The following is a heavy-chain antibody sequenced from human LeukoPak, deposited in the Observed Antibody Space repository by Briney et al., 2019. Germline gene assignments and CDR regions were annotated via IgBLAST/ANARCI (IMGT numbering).Heavy chain of an antibody. CDR1: GFTFSSYS. J-gene: IGHJ4*02. CDR3: ARDSMVRADRVDY. V-gene: IGHV3-21*01. CDR2: ISSSSSYI. D-gene: IGHD3-10*01. Sequence: PGGSLRLSCAASGFTFSSYSMNWVRQAPGKGLEWVSSISSSSSYIYYADSVKGRFTISRDNAKNSLYLQMNSLSAEATAVYYCARDSMVRADRVDYWGQGTLVTVSS.